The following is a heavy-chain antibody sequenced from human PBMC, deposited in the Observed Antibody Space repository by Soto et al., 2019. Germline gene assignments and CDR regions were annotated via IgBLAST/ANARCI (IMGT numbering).Heavy chain of an antibody. Sequence: PSETLSLTCTVSGDSISDYYWSWIRQPAGKGLEWIGRFYYSGNTKSNPSLKSRVTMSADTSKNQFSLSLRSVTAADSAVYYCARAPRGDLIDYWGQGTLVTVSS. CDR3: ARAPRGDLIDY. CDR2: FYYSGNT. CDR1: GDSISDYY. J-gene: IGHJ4*02. V-gene: IGHV4-4*07. D-gene: IGHD3-16*01.